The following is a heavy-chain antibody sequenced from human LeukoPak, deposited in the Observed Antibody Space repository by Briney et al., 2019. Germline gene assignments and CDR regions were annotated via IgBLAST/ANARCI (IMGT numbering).Heavy chain of an antibody. CDR2: IYPGDSDT. CDR1: GYSFTSYW. J-gene: IGHJ3*02. CDR3: ARQRMATWVGDAFDI. D-gene: IGHD5-24*01. V-gene: IGHV5-51*01. Sequence: GESLKISCKGSGYSFTSYWIGWVRQMPGKGLEWMGIIYPGDSDTRYSPSFQGQVTISADKSISTAYLQWSSLKASDTAMYYCARQRMATWVGDAFDIWGQGTMVTVSS.